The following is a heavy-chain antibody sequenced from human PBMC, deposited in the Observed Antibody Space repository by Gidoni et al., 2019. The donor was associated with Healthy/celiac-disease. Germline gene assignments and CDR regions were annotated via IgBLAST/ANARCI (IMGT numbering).Heavy chain of an antibody. CDR1: GGSISSYY. CDR2: IYYSGST. J-gene: IGHJ6*02. V-gene: IGHV4-59*01. Sequence: QVQLQESGPGLVKPSETLSLTCTVSGGSISSYYWSWIRQPPGKGLEWIGYIYYSGSTNYNPSLKSRVTISVDTSKNQFSLKLSSVTAADTAAYYCARDGGRYYYYGMDVWGQGTTVTVSS. CDR3: ARDGGRYYYYGMDV.